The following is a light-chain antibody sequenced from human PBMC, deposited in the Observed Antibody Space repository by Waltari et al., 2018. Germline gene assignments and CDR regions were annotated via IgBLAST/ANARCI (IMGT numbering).Light chain of an antibody. CDR1: QDISSY. CDR3: QYGVT. Sequence: DLQMTQSPSSLSASVGDRVTITCRASQDISSYLAWYQQKPGKVPYLLIYAASTFQSGVPSRFSGSGSWTYFTLTISSLQPKDVATYYCQYGVTFGQGTKVEIK. V-gene: IGKV1-27*01. J-gene: IGKJ1*01. CDR2: AAS.